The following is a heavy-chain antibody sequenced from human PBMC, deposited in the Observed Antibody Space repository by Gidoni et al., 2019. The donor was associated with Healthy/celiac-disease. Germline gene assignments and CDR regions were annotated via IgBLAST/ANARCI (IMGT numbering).Heavy chain of an antibody. Sequence: EVQLVESGGGLVQPGGSLRLSCAASGFTFSSSSMNWVRQAPGKGLEWVSYISSSSSTIYYADSVKGRFTISRDNAKNSLYLQMNSLRDEDTAVYYCARDLSLRCTGGVCSYYYYGMDVWGQGTTVTVSS. CDR1: GFTFSSSS. D-gene: IGHD2-8*02. V-gene: IGHV3-48*02. CDR2: ISSSSSTI. CDR3: ARDLSLRCTGGVCSYYYYGMDV. J-gene: IGHJ6*02.